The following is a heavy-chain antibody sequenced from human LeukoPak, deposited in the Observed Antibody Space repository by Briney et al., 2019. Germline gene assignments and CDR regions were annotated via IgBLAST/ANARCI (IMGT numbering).Heavy chain of an antibody. D-gene: IGHD3-10*01. CDR1: GGSISSYY. J-gene: IGHJ4*02. Sequence: SETLSLTCTVSGGSISSYYWSRIRQPPGKGLEWIGYIYYSGSTNYNPSLKSRVTISVDTSKNQFSLKLSSVTAADTAVYYCARRYGSGSSGTFDYWGQGTLVTVSS. CDR2: IYYSGST. V-gene: IGHV4-59*01. CDR3: ARRYGSGSSGTFDY.